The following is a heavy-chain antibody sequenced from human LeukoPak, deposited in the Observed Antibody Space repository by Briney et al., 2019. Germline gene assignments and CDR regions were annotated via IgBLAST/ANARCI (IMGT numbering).Heavy chain of an antibody. Sequence: ASVKVPCKASGYTFTGYYMHWVRQAPGQGLGWMGWINPNSSGTNYAQKFQGRVTMTRDTSISTAYMELSRLRSDDTAVYYCARVAGVVGELRAFDIWGQGTMVTVSS. V-gene: IGHV1-2*02. CDR1: GYTFTGYY. D-gene: IGHD1-26*01. CDR2: INPNSSGT. J-gene: IGHJ3*02. CDR3: ARVAGVVGELRAFDI.